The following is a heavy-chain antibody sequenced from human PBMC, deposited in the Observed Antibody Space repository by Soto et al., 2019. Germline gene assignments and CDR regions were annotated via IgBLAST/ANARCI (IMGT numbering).Heavy chain of an antibody. Sequence: GGSLRLSCISSGFTFRTYTMNWVRQAPGKGLEWVSGIRGFSPYTFYAESVKGRFTISRDNAKNSLYLQMNSLRAEDTAVYYCARDRGYDAHDYYYNARDVWGQGTTVTV. D-gene: IGHD2-15*01. CDR1: GFTFRTYT. CDR3: ARDRGYDAHDYYYNARDV. CDR2: IRGFSPYT. V-gene: IGHV3-21*01. J-gene: IGHJ6*02.